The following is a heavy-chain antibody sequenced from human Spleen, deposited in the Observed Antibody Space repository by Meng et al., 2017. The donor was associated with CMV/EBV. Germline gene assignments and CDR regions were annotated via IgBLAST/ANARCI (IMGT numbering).Heavy chain of an antibody. V-gene: IGHV4-59*01. D-gene: IGHD2-2*01. CDR3: ASSGFGYCTTTSCLGH. CDR2: IYYTGTT. Sequence: GPLRLSCTVSGGSFGSYFGNWFRQPPGKGLEWIGYIYYTGTTTSNPSLRSRVTISIDTSRNQFFLQLKSVTAADTAVYFCASSGFGYCTTTSCLGHWGQGTLVTVSS. J-gene: IGHJ1*01. CDR1: GGSFGSYF.